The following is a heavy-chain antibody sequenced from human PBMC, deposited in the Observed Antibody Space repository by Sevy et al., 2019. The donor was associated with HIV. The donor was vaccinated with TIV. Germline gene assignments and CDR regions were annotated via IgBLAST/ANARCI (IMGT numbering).Heavy chain of an antibody. D-gene: IGHD4-17*01. CDR2: ISSSGDTI. J-gene: IGHJ6*02. CDR1: GFTFSDYC. Sequence: GGSLRLSCAASGFTFSDYCMSWIRQAPGKGLEWLSYISSSGDTIYYADSVKGRFTISRDNAKKSLYLQMNSLRAEDTAVYYCARDHVKDGDLGDYYYYAMDVWGQGTTVTVSS. CDR3: ARDHVKDGDLGDYYYYAMDV. V-gene: IGHV3-11*01.